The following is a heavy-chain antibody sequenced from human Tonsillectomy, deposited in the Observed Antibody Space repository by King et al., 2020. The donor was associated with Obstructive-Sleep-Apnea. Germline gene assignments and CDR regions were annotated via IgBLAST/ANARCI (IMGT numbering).Heavy chain of an antibody. Sequence: QLQESGPGLVKPSETLSLTFTVSGGSITRHHWSWIRQPPGKGLEGIGYIHYSGGADYSPSLISRVSMSADTSKNHLALKLTSVTVADTAVYYCAREGGGGVDYWGQGILVTVSS. V-gene: IGHV4-59*11. J-gene: IGHJ4*02. CDR2: IHYSGGA. CDR1: GGSITRHH. CDR3: AREGGGGVDY. D-gene: IGHD3-16*01.